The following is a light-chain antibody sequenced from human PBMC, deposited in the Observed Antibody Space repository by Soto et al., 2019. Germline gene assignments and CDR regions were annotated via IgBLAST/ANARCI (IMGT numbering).Light chain of an antibody. CDR1: SSDVGGYNY. CDR3: SSYTSTNSWV. Sequence: QSVLTQSASVSGSPGQSITISCTGTSSDVGGYNYVSWYQQHPGKATKLIIYDVSNRPSGVSTRFSGSKSGNTASLTISGLQAEDEADYSCSSYTSTNSWVFGGGTKLTVL. V-gene: IGLV2-14*01. J-gene: IGLJ3*02. CDR2: DVS.